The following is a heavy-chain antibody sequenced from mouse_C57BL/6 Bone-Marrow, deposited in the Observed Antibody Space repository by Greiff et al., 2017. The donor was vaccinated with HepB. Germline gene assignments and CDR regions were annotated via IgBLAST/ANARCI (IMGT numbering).Heavy chain of an antibody. D-gene: IGHD2-5*01. V-gene: IGHV6-6*01. Sequence: EVMLVESGGGLVQPGGSMKLSCAASGSTFSDAWMDWVRQSPEKGLEWVAEIRNKANNHATYYAESVKGRFTISRDDSKSSVYLQMNSLRAEDTGIYYCTRPGSNYSYAMDYWGQGTSVTVSS. CDR1: GSTFSDAW. CDR3: TRPGSNYSYAMDY. J-gene: IGHJ4*01. CDR2: IRNKANNHAT.